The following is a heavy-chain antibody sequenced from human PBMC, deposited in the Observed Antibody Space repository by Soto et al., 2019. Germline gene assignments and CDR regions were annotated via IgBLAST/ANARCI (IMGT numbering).Heavy chain of an antibody. D-gene: IGHD5-18*01. CDR1: GGSISSYY. CDR3: ARVDTAMGPYFDY. V-gene: IGHV4-59*01. Sequence: SETLSLTCTVSGGSISSYYWSWIRQPPGKGLEWIGYIYYSGSTNYNPSLKSRVTISVDTSKNQFSLKLSSVTAADTAVYYCARVDTAMGPYFDYWGQGTLVTSPQ. J-gene: IGHJ4*02. CDR2: IYYSGST.